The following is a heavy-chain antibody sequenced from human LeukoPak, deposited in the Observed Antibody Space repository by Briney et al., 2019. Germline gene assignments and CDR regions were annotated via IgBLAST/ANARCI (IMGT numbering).Heavy chain of an antibody. CDR2: IWHDGSNK. V-gene: IGHV3-33*06. CDR3: AKDAQRGFDYSNSLDY. CDR1: GFTFSHYG. J-gene: IGHJ4*02. Sequence: PGGSLRLSCAASGFTFSHYGMHWVRQAPGKGLEWVAVIWHDGSNKYYTDSVKGRFSISRGNSRNTQYLEMNSLRVEDTAVYYRAKDAQRGFDYSNSLDYWGQGTLVTVSS. D-gene: IGHD4-11*01.